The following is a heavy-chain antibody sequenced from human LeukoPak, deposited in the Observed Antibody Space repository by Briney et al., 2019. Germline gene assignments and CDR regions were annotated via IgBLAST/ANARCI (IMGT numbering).Heavy chain of an antibody. D-gene: IGHD3-10*01. J-gene: IGHJ4*02. CDR1: GGSISSYY. Sequence: KPSETLSLTCTVSGGSISSYYWSWIRQPPGKGLEWIGYTYYSGSTNYNPSLKSRVTISVDTSKNQFSLKLSSVTAADTAAYYCARAKATYYYGLGSYRYFDYWGQGTLVTVSS. V-gene: IGHV4-59*01. CDR2: TYYSGST. CDR3: ARAKATYYYGLGSYRYFDY.